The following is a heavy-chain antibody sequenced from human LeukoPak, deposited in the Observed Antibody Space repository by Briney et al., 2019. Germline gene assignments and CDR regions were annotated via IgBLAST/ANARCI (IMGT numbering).Heavy chain of an antibody. CDR1: GFIFSTYW. V-gene: IGHV3-21*03. Sequence: AGESLRLSCAASGFIFSTYWMNWVRQAPGKGLEWVSFIFSSSTYIYYTDSVKGRFTISRDNARNSLYLQMDNLRAEDTGVYYCARDFYDGFALDYWGQGTLVTVSS. CDR2: IFSSSTYI. D-gene: IGHD2/OR15-2a*01. J-gene: IGHJ4*02. CDR3: ARDFYDGFALDY.